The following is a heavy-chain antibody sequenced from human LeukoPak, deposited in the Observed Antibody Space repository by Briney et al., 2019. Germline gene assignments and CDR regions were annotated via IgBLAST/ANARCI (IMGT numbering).Heavy chain of an antibody. J-gene: IGHJ4*02. V-gene: IGHV3-21*06. Sequence: PGGSLRLSCVASAFTFKTYTLNWVRQTPGKGLEWVSYINTAGNIINYADSVRGGFTISRDNAKNSLFLYMNSLTPEDTAVYYCARTVEGHFDFRGQGTLVTVSS. D-gene: IGHD5-24*01. CDR3: ARTVEGHFDF. CDR2: INTAGNII. CDR1: AFTFKTYT.